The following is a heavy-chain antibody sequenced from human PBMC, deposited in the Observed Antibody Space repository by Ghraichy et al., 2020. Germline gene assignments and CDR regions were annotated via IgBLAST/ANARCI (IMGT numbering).Heavy chain of an antibody. Sequence: SGPTLVKPTQTLTLTCTFSGFSLSTSGLGVGWIRQPPGKALEWLALIYWDNDKRYIPSLKSRLTITKDTSKNQVVLTMTNMDPVDTATYYCARAPLGYCSSSSCYDYWGQGTLVTVSS. CDR3: ARAPLGYCSSSSCYDY. CDR2: IYWDNDK. V-gene: IGHV2-5*02. D-gene: IGHD2-2*01. CDR1: GFSLSTSGLG. J-gene: IGHJ4*02.